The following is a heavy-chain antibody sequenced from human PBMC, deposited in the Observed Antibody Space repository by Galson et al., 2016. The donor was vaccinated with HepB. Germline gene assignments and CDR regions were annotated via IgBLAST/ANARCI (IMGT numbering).Heavy chain of an antibody. CDR3: ARASRTGDRYYFDY. V-gene: IGHV4-4*02. CDR1: GDSISRNNW. Sequence: LSLTCAVSGDSISRNNWWSWVRQPPGKRLEWIGGIFHSGSTNYNPSLKSRVTIFLDKSKNQFSLRLSSVTAADTAVYYCARASRTGDRYYFDYWGQGTLVTVSS. D-gene: IGHD1-1*01. J-gene: IGHJ4*02. CDR2: IFHSGST.